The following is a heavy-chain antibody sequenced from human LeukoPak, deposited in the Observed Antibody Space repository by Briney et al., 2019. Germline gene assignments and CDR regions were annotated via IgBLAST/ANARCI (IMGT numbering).Heavy chain of an antibody. CDR1: GFTFSNYW. D-gene: IGHD5-24*01. J-gene: IGHJ3*02. CDR2: IKQDGSEK. CDR3: ARGNGYNDAFDI. V-gene: IGHV3-7*01. Sequence: SGGSLRLSCVASGFTFSNYWMSWVRQAPGKGLEWVANIKQDGSEKYYVDSVKGRFTISRDNARNSLYLQMNSLRAEDTAVYYCARGNGYNDAFDIWGQGTKVTVSS.